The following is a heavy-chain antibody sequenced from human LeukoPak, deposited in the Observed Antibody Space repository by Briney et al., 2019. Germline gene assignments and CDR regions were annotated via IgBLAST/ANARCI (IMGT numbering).Heavy chain of an antibody. V-gene: IGHV1-8*01. J-gene: IGHJ6*04. Sequence: AASVKVSCKAFGYTFTSFDITWVRQATGQGLGWMGWVKPNSGNTGYAQKFQGRVTMTRNTSISTAYMELSGLRSEDTAVYYCARAYYDFWSGYYNVPDVWGKGTTVTVSS. CDR1: GYTFTSFD. CDR3: ARAYYDFWSGYYNVPDV. CDR2: VKPNSGNT. D-gene: IGHD3-3*01.